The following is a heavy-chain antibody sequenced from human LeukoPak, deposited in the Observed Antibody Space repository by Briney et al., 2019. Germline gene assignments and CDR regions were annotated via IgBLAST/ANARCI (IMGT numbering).Heavy chain of an antibody. Sequence: SVKVSCKASGGTFSSYAISWVRQAPGQGLECMGGIIPIFGTANYAQKFQGRVTITADESTSTAYMELSSLRSEDTAVYYFAGSTVTRLAEYFQHWGQGTLVTVSS. V-gene: IGHV1-69*13. J-gene: IGHJ1*01. CDR2: IIPIFGTA. D-gene: IGHD4-17*01. CDR1: GGTFSSYA. CDR3: AGSTVTRLAEYFQH.